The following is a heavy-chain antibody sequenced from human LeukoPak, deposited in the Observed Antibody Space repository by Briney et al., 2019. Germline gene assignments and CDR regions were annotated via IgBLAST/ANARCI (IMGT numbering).Heavy chain of an antibody. CDR3: ARDDSSGYHFDY. Sequence: PSETLSLICTVSGGSVSSGSYYWSWIRQPPGKGLEWIGYIYYSGSTNYNPSLKSRVTISVDTSKNQFSLKLSSVTAADTAVYYCARDDSSGYHFDYRGQGTLVTVSS. CDR1: GGSVSSGSYY. D-gene: IGHD3-22*01. J-gene: IGHJ4*02. V-gene: IGHV4-61*01. CDR2: IYYSGST.